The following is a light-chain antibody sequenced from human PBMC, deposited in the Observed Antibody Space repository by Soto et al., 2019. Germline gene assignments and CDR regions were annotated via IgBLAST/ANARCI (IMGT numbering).Light chain of an antibody. CDR3: QQYGSSTWS. V-gene: IGKV3-20*01. Sequence: EVVFTQSPGTVSLSPGERATLSCWASQSVTSNYLAWYQQNPGQAPRLLVYGASIRATGVPDRFSGSGSGADFTLTISRLEPEDFAVYYCQQYGSSTWSFGQGAKVDIK. J-gene: IGKJ1*01. CDR2: GAS. CDR1: QSVTSNY.